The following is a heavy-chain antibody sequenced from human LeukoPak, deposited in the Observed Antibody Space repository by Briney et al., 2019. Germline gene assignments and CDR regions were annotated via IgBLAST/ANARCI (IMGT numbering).Heavy chain of an antibody. Sequence: GRSLRLSCAASGFTFTSYCMNWVRQAPGKGLEWVSSISSSSSYIYYADSVKGRFTIYRDNAKNSLYLQMNSRRAEDTAVYYCARLSQIAHWGQGTLVTVSS. CDR1: GFTFTSYC. CDR2: ISSSSSYI. J-gene: IGHJ5*02. CDR3: ARLSQIAH. V-gene: IGHV3-21*01.